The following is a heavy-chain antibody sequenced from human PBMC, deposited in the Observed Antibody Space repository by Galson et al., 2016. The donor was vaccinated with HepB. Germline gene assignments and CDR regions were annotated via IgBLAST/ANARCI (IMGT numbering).Heavy chain of an antibody. CDR1: GFTFSSYG. CDR2: ILYDGSKN. J-gene: IGHJ5*02. V-gene: IGHV3-33*01. D-gene: IGHD3-3*01. Sequence: SLRLSCAASGFTFSSYGMHWVRQAPGKGLEWVAVILYDGSKNYYADSVKGRFTISRDNSKNTLYLQMNSLRAEDTAVYYCARDSFTIFGVTPNWFGPWGQGTLVTVSS. CDR3: ARDSFTIFGVTPNWFGP.